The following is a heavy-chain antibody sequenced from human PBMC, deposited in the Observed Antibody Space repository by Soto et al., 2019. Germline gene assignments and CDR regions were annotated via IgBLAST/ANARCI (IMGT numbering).Heavy chain of an antibody. CDR2: ISGNGGAT. V-gene: IGHV3-23*01. J-gene: IGHJ4*02. Sequence: GGSLRLSCAASGFTFSSYSINWVRQAPGKGLEWVSGISGNGGATYYSDSVKGRFAVSRDNSKNSLYLQMNNLRADDTAVYYCARGGYYDILTGYLNYWGQGTLVTVSS. CDR1: GFTFSSYS. D-gene: IGHD3-9*01. CDR3: ARGGYYDILTGYLNY.